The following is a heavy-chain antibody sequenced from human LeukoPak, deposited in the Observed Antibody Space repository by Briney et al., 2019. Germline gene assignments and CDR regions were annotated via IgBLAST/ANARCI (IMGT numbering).Heavy chain of an antibody. J-gene: IGHJ1*01. D-gene: IGHD1-14*01. V-gene: IGHV1-24*01. CDR1: GYTLTELS. Sequence: GASVKVSCKVSGYTLTELSMHWVRQAPGKGLEWMGGFDPEDGETIYAQKLQGRVTVTTDTSTSTAYLELRSLRSDDTAVYYCARDGPRGYFQHWGQGTLITVSS. CDR2: FDPEDGET. CDR3: ARDGPRGYFQH.